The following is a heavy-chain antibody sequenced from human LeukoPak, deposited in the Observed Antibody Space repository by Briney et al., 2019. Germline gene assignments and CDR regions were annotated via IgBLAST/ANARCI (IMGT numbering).Heavy chain of an antibody. CDR3: AKCIASGSYSFRFDY. D-gene: IGHD3-10*01. CDR2: IYYSGST. J-gene: IGHJ4*02. CDR1: GGSISSSSYY. V-gene: IGHV4-39*01. Sequence: SEALSLTCTVSGGSISSSSYYWGWIRQPPGKGLEWIGSIYYSGSTYYNPSLKSRVTISVDTSKNQFSLKLSSVTAADTALYYCAKCIASGSYSFRFDYWGQGTLVTVSS.